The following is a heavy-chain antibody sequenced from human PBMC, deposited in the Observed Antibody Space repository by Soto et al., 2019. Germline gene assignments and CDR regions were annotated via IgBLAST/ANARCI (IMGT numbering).Heavy chain of an antibody. CDR3: ARSYPLSAPDV. J-gene: IGHJ6*02. CDR1: GFTFSSYW. D-gene: IGHD5-18*01. Sequence: PGGSLRPSCAASGFTFSSYWMHWVRQAPGKGLVWVSRINSDGSSTSYADSVKGRFTISRDNAKNTLYLQMNSLRAEDTAVYYCARSYPLSAPDVWGQGTTVTVSS. CDR2: INSDGSST. V-gene: IGHV3-74*01.